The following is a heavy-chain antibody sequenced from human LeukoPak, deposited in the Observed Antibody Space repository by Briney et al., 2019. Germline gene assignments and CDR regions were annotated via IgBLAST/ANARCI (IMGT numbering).Heavy chain of an antibody. V-gene: IGHV3-23*01. J-gene: IGHJ4*02. CDR2: IGGSGGST. Sequence: GGSLRLSCAASGFTFSSYAMSWVRQAPGNGLEWVSVIGGSGGSTYYADSVKGRFTISRDSSENTLYLQMHSLRAEDTAVYYCARGGAGYAFDYWGQGTLVTVSS. CDR3: ARGGAGYAFDY. D-gene: IGHD5-12*01. CDR1: GFTFSSYA.